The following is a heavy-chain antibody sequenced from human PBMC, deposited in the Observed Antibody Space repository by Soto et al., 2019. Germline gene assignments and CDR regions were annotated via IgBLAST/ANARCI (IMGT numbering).Heavy chain of an antibody. Sequence: EQSWRLPWAASALTSSPYGNNGFRHPPEKGLEWVSYISSSGSSISYADSVKGRFTITRDNAKNTLYLQMNSMRAEDTAVYYCVSVKGDGDY. CDR2: ISSSGSSI. CDR3: VSVKGDGDY. J-gene: IGHJ4*01. D-gene: IGHD2-21*02. CDR1: ALTSSPYG. V-gene: IGHV3-48*04.